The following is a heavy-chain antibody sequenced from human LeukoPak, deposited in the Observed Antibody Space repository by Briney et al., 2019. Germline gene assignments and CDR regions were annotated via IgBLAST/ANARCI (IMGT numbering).Heavy chain of an antibody. J-gene: IGHJ4*02. CDR3: TRDLSLAAPQGFDY. CDR2: ISSGSDYI. D-gene: IGHD6-6*01. V-gene: IGHV3-21*01. Sequence: GGSLRLSCTASGFTFRRFSFNWVRQAPGKGLEWVSTISSGSDYIYYADSVRGRFTISRDNAENSLYLQMNSLRAEDTAVYYCTRDLSLAAPQGFDYWGQGTLVTVSS. CDR1: GFTFRRFS.